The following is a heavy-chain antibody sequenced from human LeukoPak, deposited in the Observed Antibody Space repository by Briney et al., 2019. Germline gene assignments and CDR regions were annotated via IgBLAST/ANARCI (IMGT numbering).Heavy chain of an antibody. CDR1: GGSFSGYY. D-gene: IGHD3-10*01. Sequence: SETLSLTCAVYGGSFSGYYWSWIRQPPGKGLEWIGEINHSGSTNYNPSLKSRVTISVDTSKNQFSLKLSSVTAADTAVCYCARGRYGSGSYYKTFDYWGQGTLVTVSS. CDR3: ARGRYGSGSYYKTFDY. V-gene: IGHV4-34*01. J-gene: IGHJ4*02. CDR2: INHSGST.